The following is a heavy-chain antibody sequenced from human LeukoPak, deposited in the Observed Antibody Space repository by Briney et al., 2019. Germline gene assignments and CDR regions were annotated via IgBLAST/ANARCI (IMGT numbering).Heavy chain of an antibody. CDR1: GDSVSRSSVA. CDR2: TYYRSKWSN. CDR3: ARDQWWAFDI. D-gene: IGHD2-15*01. J-gene: IGHJ3*02. Sequence: QTLSLTCAISGDSVSRSSVAWNWIRRSPSRGLEWLGRTYYRSKWSNDYAVSVKSRITINPDTSKNQFSLQLNSVTPEDTAVYYCARDQWWAFDIWGQGTMVTVSS. V-gene: IGHV6-1*01.